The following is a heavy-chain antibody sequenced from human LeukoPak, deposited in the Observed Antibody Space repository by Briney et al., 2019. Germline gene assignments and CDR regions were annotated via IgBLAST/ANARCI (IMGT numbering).Heavy chain of an antibody. CDR1: GGSISSYY. Sequence: SETLSLTCTVSGGSISSYYWSWIRQPPGKGLEWIGRIYTSGSTNYNPSLKSRVTISVDTSKNQFSLKLSSVTAADTAVYYCARDRAREEASYYYYYYMDVWGKGTTVTVSS. D-gene: IGHD1-26*01. J-gene: IGHJ6*03. CDR3: ARDRAREEASYYYYYYMDV. V-gene: IGHV4-4*08. CDR2: IYTSGST.